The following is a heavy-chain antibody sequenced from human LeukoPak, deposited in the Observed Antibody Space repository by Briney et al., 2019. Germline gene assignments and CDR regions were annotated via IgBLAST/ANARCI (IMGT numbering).Heavy chain of an antibody. V-gene: IGHV4-4*07. J-gene: IGHJ6*03. CDR2: IYTSGST. CDR1: GGSISSYY. D-gene: IGHD6-19*01. CDR3: ARDPQAVAGRRSYYYYYMDV. Sequence: PSETLSLTCTVSGGSISSYYWSWIRQPAGKGLEWIGRIYTSGSTNYNPSLKSRVTMSVDTSKNQFSLKLSSVTAADTAVYYCARDPQAVAGRRSYYYYYMDVRGKGTTVTVSS.